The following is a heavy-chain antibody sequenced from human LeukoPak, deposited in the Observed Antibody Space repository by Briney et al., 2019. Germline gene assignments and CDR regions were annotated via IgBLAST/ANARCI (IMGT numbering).Heavy chain of an antibody. CDR3: ARSFAVTGTRANNGDY. CDR2: INPNSGGT. D-gene: IGHD6-19*01. Sequence: GASVTVSCKASGYTFTGYYMHWVRQAPGQGLEWMGWINPNSGGTDYAQKFQGRVTMTRDTSISTAYMEVSRLTSDDTAVYYCARSFAVTGTRANNGDYRGQGTLVSVST. CDR1: GYTFTGYY. V-gene: IGHV1-2*02. J-gene: IGHJ4*02.